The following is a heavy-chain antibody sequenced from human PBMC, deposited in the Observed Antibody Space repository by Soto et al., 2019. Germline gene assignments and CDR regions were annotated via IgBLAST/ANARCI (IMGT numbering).Heavy chain of an antibody. Sequence: ASVKVSCKASGYTFTSYGISWVRQAPGQGLEWMGWISAYNGNTNYAQKLQGRVTMTTDTSTSTAYMELRSLRSDDTAVYYCARDGRFEAARSSGDYWGQGTLVTVSS. CDR2: ISAYNGNT. CDR3: ARDGRFEAARSSGDY. J-gene: IGHJ4*02. V-gene: IGHV1-18*01. CDR1: GYTFTSYG. D-gene: IGHD6-6*01.